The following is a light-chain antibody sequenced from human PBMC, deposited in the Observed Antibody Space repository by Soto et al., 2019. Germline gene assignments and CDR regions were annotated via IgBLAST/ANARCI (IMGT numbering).Light chain of an antibody. J-gene: IGLJ2*01. CDR2: DVS. V-gene: IGLV2-14*03. Sequence: QSALTQPASVSGSPGQSITISCTGTSSDVGGHNYVSWYQQHPGKAPKLMIYDVSYRPSGVSNRFSGSKSGNTASLTISGLQAEDEADYYCSSYTSSGTVVFGGGTKLTVL. CDR3: SSYTSSGTVV. CDR1: SSDVGGHNY.